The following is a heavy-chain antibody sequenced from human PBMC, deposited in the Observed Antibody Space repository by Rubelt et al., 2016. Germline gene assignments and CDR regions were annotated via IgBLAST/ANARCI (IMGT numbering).Heavy chain of an antibody. CDR3: ARERRGYYCYNGKDV. J-gene: IGHJ6*02. D-gene: IGHD2-2*01. CDR2: INPSGGRT. Sequence: QVQLVQSGAEVRKPGASVKVSCKASGYTFTSYYIHWVRQAPGQGLEWMGIINPSGGRTAYAQKFQGRVTMTRDTSTGIGYMDLCSLGSGDTAGYYCARERRGYYCYNGKDVWGQGTTVIVSS. CDR1: GYTFTSYY. V-gene: IGHV1-46*01.